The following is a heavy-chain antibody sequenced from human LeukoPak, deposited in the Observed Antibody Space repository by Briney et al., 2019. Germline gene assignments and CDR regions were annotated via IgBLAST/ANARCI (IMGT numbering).Heavy chain of an antibody. CDR3: AKGTSYNWNDGWFDP. J-gene: IGHJ5*02. D-gene: IGHD1-20*01. CDR1: GFTFSSYS. Sequence: GGSLRLSCAASGFTFSSYSMNWVRQAPGKGLEWVAFIRNDGTNKYYAESVKGRFTISRDNSKNTLYLQMNSLRAEDTAVYYCAKGTSYNWNDGWFDPWGNGILVTVSS. V-gene: IGHV3-30*02. CDR2: IRNDGTNK.